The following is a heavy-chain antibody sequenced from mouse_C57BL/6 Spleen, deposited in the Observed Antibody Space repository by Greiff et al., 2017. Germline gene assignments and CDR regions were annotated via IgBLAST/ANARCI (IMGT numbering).Heavy chain of an antibody. CDR2: IDPSDSET. CDR3: ARGDYGYEMDY. CDR1: GYTFTSYW. D-gene: IGHD2-4*01. J-gene: IGHJ4*01. V-gene: IGHV1-52*01. Sequence: QVQLKQPGAELVRPGSSVKLSCKASGYTFTSYWMHWVKQRPIQGLEWIGNIDPSDSETHYNQKFKDKATLTVDKSSSTAYMQLSSLTSEDSAVYYCARGDYGYEMDYWGQGTSVTVSS.